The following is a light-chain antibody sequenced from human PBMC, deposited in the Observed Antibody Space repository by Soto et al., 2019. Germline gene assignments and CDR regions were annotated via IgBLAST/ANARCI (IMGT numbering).Light chain of an antibody. V-gene: IGKV3-11*01. CDR3: QQRINWPT. CDR2: DAS. J-gene: IGKJ4*01. Sequence: EIVLTQSPATLSLSPGERATLSCRASQSVSSYLAWYQQKPGQAPRLLIYDASNRATGIPARFSGSGSGTDFTLTISSLEPEDFAVYYCQQRINWPTFCGATKVEIK. CDR1: QSVSSY.